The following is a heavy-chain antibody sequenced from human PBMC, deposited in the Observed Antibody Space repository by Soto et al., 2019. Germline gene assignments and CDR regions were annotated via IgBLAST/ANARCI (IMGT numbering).Heavy chain of an antibody. D-gene: IGHD1-7*01. J-gene: IGHJ4*02. CDR3: ARVPLELLQYYFDY. CDR2: IYYSGST. CDR1: GGSISSGDYY. V-gene: IGHV4-30-4*01. Sequence: SETLSLTCTVSGGSISSGDYYWSWIRQPPGKGLEWIGYIYYSGSTYYNPSLKSRVTISVDTSKNQFSLKLSSVTAADTAVYYCARVPLELLQYYFDYWGQGTLVTVSS.